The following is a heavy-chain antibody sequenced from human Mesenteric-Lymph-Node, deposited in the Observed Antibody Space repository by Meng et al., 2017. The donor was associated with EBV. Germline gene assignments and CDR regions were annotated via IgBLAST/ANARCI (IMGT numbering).Heavy chain of an antibody. J-gene: IGHJ5*02. CDR1: GGAFSGYY. CDR2: INLSGGT. D-gene: IGHD2-8*01. CDR3: ARPSEVYAISSYHWFSP. Sequence: QVQVQQWGAGLLTPSEIRSLTCAVYGGAFSGYYWGWIRQPPGKGLEWIGEINLSGGTHYSPSLTIRFTISLYTAKNQFSLKLSSVTAADTAVYYCARPSEVYAISSYHWFSPWGQGTLVTVST. V-gene: IGHV4-34*01.